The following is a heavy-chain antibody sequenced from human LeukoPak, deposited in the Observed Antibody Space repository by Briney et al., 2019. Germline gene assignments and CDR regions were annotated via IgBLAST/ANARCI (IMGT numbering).Heavy chain of an antibody. Sequence: GGSLRLSCAASGFTFSSYAMSWVRQAPGKGLEWVSAISGSGGSTYYADSVKGRFTISRDNSKNTLYLQMNSLRAEDTAVYYCAKDSTDDSSGYWVNWGQGTLVTVSS. D-gene: IGHD3-22*01. J-gene: IGHJ4*02. CDR2: ISGSGGST. CDR3: AKDSTDDSSGYWVN. V-gene: IGHV3-23*01. CDR1: GFTFSSYA.